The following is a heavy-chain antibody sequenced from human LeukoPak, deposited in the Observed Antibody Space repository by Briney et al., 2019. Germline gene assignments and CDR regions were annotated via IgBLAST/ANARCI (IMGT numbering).Heavy chain of an antibody. V-gene: IGHV1-2*02. CDR1: GYTFTGYY. Sequence: ASVKVSCKASGYTFTGYYIHWVRQAPGQGLEWMGLINPNSGGTNFAQKFQGRVTMTRDTSISTAYMDLSGLKSDDAAVYYCTRGPPYSYGNDFDYWGQGTLVTVSS. CDR3: TRGPPYSYGNDFDY. J-gene: IGHJ4*02. CDR2: INPNSGGT. D-gene: IGHD5-18*01.